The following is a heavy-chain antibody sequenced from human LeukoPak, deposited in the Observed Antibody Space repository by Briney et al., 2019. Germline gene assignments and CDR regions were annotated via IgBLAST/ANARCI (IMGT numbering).Heavy chain of an antibody. Sequence: SETLSLTCAAYGGSFSGYYGSWIRQPPGKGLEWIGEINHSGSTNYNPSLKSRVTISVDTSKNQFSLKLSSVTAADTAVYYCARVGYYDILTGPYYFDYWGPGTLVTVSS. V-gene: IGHV4-34*01. D-gene: IGHD3-9*01. CDR3: ARVGYYDILTGPYYFDY. J-gene: IGHJ4*02. CDR1: GGSFSGYY. CDR2: INHSGST.